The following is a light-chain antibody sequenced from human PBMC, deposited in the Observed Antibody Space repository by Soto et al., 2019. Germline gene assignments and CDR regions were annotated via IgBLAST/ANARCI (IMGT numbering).Light chain of an antibody. CDR2: DTS. J-gene: IGKJ1*01. CDR3: HQYNNWPPWT. V-gene: IGKV3-15*01. Sequence: ETVMTQSQGTLSVSLGERATLSCRASQSVSIHLAWYQQKPGQAPRLLIYDTSTRATGIPARFSGSGSGTEFTFTISSLQSEDFAVYYCHQYNNWPPWTFGQGTKVDI. CDR1: QSVSIH.